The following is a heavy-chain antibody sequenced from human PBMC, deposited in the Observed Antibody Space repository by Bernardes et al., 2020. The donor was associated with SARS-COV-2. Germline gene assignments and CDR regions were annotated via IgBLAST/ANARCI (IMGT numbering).Heavy chain of an antibody. D-gene: IGHD3-22*01. J-gene: IGHJ4*02. Sequence: GGSLRLSCAASGFTFSSFGMHWVRQAPGKGLEWVAFIWYDATNKYYADSVKGRFTISRDNSKNTLYLQMNSLTAEDTAVYYCARDQWELLRHYFDYWGQGTLVTVSS. CDR3: ARDQWELLRHYFDY. CDR1: GFTFSSFG. V-gene: IGHV3-33*01. CDR2: IWYDATNK.